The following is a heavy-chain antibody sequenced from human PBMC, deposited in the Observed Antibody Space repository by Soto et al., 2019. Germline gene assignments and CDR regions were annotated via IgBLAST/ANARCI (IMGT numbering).Heavy chain of an antibody. J-gene: IGHJ3*02. CDR1: GFTFSSYA. Sequence: EVQLLESGGGLVQPGGSLRLSCAASGFTFSSYAMSWVRQAPGKGLEWVSAISGSGGSTYYADSVKGRFTISRDNSKNTLYLQMNSLRAEDTAVYYCAWSGVRRVPFSDAFDIWGQGTMVTVSS. CDR3: AWSGVRRVPFSDAFDI. CDR2: ISGSGGST. V-gene: IGHV3-23*01. D-gene: IGHD3-10*01.